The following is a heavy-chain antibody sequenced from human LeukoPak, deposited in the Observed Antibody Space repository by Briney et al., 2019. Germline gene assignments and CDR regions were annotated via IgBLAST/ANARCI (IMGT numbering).Heavy chain of an antibody. Sequence: GESLKISCKGSGYSFTSYWIGWVRQMPGKGLEWMGIIYPGDSDPRYSPSFQGQATISADKSISTAYLQWSSLKASDTAMYYCARVYYCSSTSCYPYYFDYWGQGTLVTVSS. D-gene: IGHD2-2*01. CDR1: GYSFTSYW. CDR3: ARVYYCSSTSCYPYYFDY. J-gene: IGHJ4*02. CDR2: IYPGDSDP. V-gene: IGHV5-51*01.